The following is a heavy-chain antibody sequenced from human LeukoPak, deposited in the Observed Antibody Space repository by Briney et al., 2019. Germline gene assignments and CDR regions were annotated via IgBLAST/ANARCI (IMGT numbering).Heavy chain of an antibody. CDR2: IYYSGST. CDR1: GDSTSSDRYY. J-gene: IGHJ4*02. CDR3: ARGRPYSGGYHLDY. Sequence: SETLSLTCTVSGDSTSSDRYYGGWVRQPPGKGLEWIGNIYYSGSTYYNPSLKSRVAMSVDTSKNQFFLKLNSVTAADTAVYYCARGRPYSGGYHLDYWGQGTLVTVSA. V-gene: IGHV4-39*01. D-gene: IGHD1-26*01.